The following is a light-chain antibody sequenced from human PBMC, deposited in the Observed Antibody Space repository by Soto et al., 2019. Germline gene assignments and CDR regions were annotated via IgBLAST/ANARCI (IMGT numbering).Light chain of an antibody. CDR3: QQIGIYPL. Sequence: IQLTQSPSSLSASVGDRVTITCRASQGISTYLAWYQQKPGKAPKLLIYAASTLQSGVPSRFSGSGSGTDFTLTISSLQPDDFATYYCQQIGIYPLFGPGTKVDIK. V-gene: IGKV1-9*01. CDR1: QGISTY. CDR2: AAS. J-gene: IGKJ3*01.